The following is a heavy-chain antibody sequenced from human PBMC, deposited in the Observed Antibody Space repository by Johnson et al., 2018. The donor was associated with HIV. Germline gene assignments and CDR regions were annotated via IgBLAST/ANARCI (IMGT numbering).Heavy chain of an antibody. V-gene: IGHV3-64*01. J-gene: IGHJ3*02. CDR2: ISSNGGST. D-gene: IGHD4-17*01. CDR3: AKRCPGGYGDYGAFDI. CDR1: GFTFSSYA. Sequence: VQLVESGGGVVQPGRSLRLSCAASGFTFSSYAMHWVRQAPGKGLEYVSAISSNGGSTYYANSVKGRFTISRDNSKNTLYLQMNSLRAEDTAVYYCAKRCPGGYGDYGAFDIWGQGTMVTVSS.